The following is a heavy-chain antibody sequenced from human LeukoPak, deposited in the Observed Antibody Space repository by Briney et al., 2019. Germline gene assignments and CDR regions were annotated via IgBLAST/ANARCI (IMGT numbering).Heavy chain of an antibody. CDR1: GYSFIGYH. Sequence: ASVKVSSKASGYSFIGYHMHWVPQAPGQGLGWMGWIDPHSGGTNYAQKFQGRVTMTKDTSITTVYMELSRLRSDDTAVYYCSRASIAVVAVAGYWGQGTLVTVSS. V-gene: IGHV1-2*02. CDR2: IDPHSGGT. D-gene: IGHD6-19*01. CDR3: SRASIAVVAVAGY. J-gene: IGHJ1*01.